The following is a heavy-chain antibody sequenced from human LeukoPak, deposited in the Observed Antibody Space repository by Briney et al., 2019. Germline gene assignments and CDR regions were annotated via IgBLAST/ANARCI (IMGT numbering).Heavy chain of an antibody. V-gene: IGHV3-30*02. Sequence: GGSLRLSCAASGFTFSSYGMHWVRQAPGKGLEWVAFIRYDGSNKYYADSVKGRFTISRGNSKNMLYLQMNSLRAEDTAVYYCAKDVSLAAGPDYWGQGTLVTVSS. CDR2: IRYDGSNK. D-gene: IGHD6-6*01. J-gene: IGHJ4*02. CDR1: GFTFSSYG. CDR3: AKDVSLAAGPDY.